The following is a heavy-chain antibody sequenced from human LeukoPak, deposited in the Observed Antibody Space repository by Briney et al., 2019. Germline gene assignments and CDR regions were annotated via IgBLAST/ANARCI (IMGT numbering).Heavy chain of an antibody. J-gene: IGHJ4*02. CDR3: ACDADSSRWRSIAY. D-gene: IGHD6-13*01. CDR1: GHTFTSYG. Sequence: ASVKVSCKASGHTFTSYGISWVRQAPGQGLEWMGWISAYNGNTNYAQKLRGRVTMTTDTSTSTAYMELRSLRSDDTAVYYCACDADSSRWRSIAYWSQVSPVNV. V-gene: IGHV1-18*01. CDR2: ISAYNGNT.